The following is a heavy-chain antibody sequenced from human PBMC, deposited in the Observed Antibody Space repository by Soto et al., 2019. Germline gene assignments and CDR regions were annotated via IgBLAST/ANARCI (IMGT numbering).Heavy chain of an antibody. CDR2: ISGDGVYT. D-gene: IGHD3-9*01. Sequence: GGSLRLSCAASGFTFSNYAMTWVRQAPGKGLEWVSAISGDGVYTYYADSVKGRFTTSRDNSKTTLYLQLSSLRSEDTAVYYGAKNRMTGQAHYDCWGQGNPVTVSS. CDR1: GFTFSNYA. V-gene: IGHV3-23*01. J-gene: IGHJ4*02. CDR3: AKNRMTGQAHYDC.